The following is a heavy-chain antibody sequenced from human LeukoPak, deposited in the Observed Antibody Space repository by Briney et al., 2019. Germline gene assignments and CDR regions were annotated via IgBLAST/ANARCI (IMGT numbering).Heavy chain of an antibody. D-gene: IGHD5-12*01. V-gene: IGHV5-51*01. CDR3: ARQFTDQSSGYDSIDY. CDR2: IYPGDSDT. Sequence: GESLKISWKASGYRFTTYWIGWVRQVPGKGLEWMGIIYPGDSDTRYSPSFEGQVTISADKSITTAYLQWSSLKASDTAMYYCARQFTDQSSGYDSIDYWGQGTLVTVSS. J-gene: IGHJ4*02. CDR1: GYRFTTYW.